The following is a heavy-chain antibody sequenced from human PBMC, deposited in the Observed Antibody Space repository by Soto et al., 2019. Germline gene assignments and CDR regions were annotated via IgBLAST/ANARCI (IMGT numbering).Heavy chain of an antibody. J-gene: IGHJ4*02. V-gene: IGHV3-9*01. CDR3: AKGAVTSIFAYFDY. D-gene: IGHD3-3*01. Sequence: VHLVESGGGLVQPGRSLRLSCAASGFTFDDYAMHWVRQVPGKGLEWVSSISWNSGNIVYADSVKGRFTISRDSANNSLYLQMNSLKTEDTALYYCAKGAVTSIFAYFDYWGQGTLSPSPQ. CDR2: ISWNSGNI. CDR1: GFTFDDYA.